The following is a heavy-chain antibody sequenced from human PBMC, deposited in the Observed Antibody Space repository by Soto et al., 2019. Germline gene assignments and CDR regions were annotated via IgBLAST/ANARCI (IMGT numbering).Heavy chain of an antibody. CDR1: GGSFSGYY. CDR3: ARGYQLFFYGWFDS. V-gene: IGHV4-34*01. J-gene: IGHJ5*01. D-gene: IGHD2-2*01. CDR2: INHSGST. Sequence: PSETLSLTCAVYGGSFSGYYWSWIRQPPGKGLEWIGEINHSGSTNYNPSLKSRVTISVDTSKNQFSLKLSSVTAADTAVYYCARGYQLFFYGWFDSWGQGTLVTVAS.